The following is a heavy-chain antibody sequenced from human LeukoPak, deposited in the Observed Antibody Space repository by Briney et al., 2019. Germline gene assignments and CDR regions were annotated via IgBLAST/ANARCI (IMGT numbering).Heavy chain of an antibody. CDR1: GFTFSSYG. V-gene: IGHV3-33*01. CDR3: ARERRVVVVPAAIVAYFDY. CDR2: IWYDGSNK. Sequence: GGSLRLSCAVSGFTFSSYGMHWVRQAPGKGLEWVAVIWYDGSNKYYADSVKGRFTISRDNSKNTLYLQMNSLRAEDTAVYYCARERRVVVVPAAIVAYFDYWGQGTLVTVSS. J-gene: IGHJ4*02. D-gene: IGHD2-2*02.